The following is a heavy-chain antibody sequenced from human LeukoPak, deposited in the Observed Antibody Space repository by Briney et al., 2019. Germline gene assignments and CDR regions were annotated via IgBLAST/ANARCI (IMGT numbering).Heavy chain of an antibody. CDR3: ARDFFHGHCSGLSCSLLDY. J-gene: IGHJ4*02. CDR2: ISAHYGNT. Sequence: GASVKVSCKASGYIFTSYGISWVRQAPGQGLEWMGWISAHYGNTNYAQKFQGRLTMTTDKSTNTAYMELRSLRPDDTAVYYCARDFFHGHCSGLSCSLLDYWGQGSLVTVSS. V-gene: IGHV1-18*01. CDR1: GYIFTSYG. D-gene: IGHD2-15*01.